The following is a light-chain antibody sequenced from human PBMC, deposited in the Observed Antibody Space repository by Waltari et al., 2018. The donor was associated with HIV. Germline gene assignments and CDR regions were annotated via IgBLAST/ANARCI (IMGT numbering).Light chain of an antibody. CDR2: AAT. J-gene: IGLJ1*01. V-gene: IGLV1-40*01. CDR1: SSKLGAGFD. Sequence: QSVLTQPPSVSGAPGPRVTISCPGSSSKLGAGFDVSWYQQLPGIAPKLLIYAATNRHSGVPDRFSGSKSGTSASLAITGLQAEDEADYYCQSYDSSLSSYVFASGTRVTVL. CDR3: QSYDSSLSSYV.